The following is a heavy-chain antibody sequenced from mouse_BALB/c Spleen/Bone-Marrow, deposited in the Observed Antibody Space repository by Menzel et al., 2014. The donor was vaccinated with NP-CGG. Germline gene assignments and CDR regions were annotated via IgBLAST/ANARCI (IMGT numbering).Heavy chain of an antibody. J-gene: IGHJ2*01. CDR2: IYPGDGDT. CDR3: AFGNYDFDY. Sequence: QVQLKESGAELVRPGSPVKISCKASGYAFSSYWMNWVKQRPGQGLEWIGQIYPGDGDTNYSGKFKGKATLTADESSSTAYMQLSSLTSEDSAVYFCAFGNYDFDYWGQGTTLTVSS. D-gene: IGHD2-1*01. CDR1: GYAFSSYW. V-gene: IGHV1-80*01.